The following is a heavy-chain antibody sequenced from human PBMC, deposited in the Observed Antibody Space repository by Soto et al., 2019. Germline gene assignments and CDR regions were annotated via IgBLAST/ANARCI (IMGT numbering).Heavy chain of an antibody. V-gene: IGHV3-33*01. J-gene: IGHJ6*02. CDR1: GFTFSNYG. Sequence: QVQLVESGGGVVQPGRSLRLSCAASGFTFSNYGMHWVRQAPGKGLEWVAVIWYNGNKKFYTDSVKGRFTISRDNSKNTLYLQINSLRAEDTAVYYCVRDRAYWGGDCPYYYGLDVWGQGTTVTVSS. CDR2: IWYNGNKK. CDR3: VRDRAYWGGDCPYYYGLDV. D-gene: IGHD2-21*02.